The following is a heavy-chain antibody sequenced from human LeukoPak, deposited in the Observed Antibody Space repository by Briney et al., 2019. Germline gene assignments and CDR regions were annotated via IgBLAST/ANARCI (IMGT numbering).Heavy chain of an antibody. CDR3: ARDRSLLWFGELNY. J-gene: IGHJ4*02. D-gene: IGHD3-10*01. V-gene: IGHV1-69*01. CDR1: GGTFSSYA. CDR2: IIPIFGTA. Sequence: GSSVKVSCKPSGGTFSSYAISWVRQAPGQGPEWRGGIIPIFGTANYAQKFQGRVTITADESTSTAYMELSSLRSEDTAVYDCARDRSLLWFGELNYWGQGTLVTVSS.